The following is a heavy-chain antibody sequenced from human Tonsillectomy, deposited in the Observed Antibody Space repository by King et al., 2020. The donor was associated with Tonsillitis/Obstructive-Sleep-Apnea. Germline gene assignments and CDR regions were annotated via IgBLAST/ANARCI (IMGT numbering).Heavy chain of an antibody. CDR2: INTYNGNT. CDR1: AYTFTIYG. J-gene: IGHJ4*02. Sequence: QLVQSGAEVKKPGASVKVSCKASAYTFTIYGISWVRQAPGQGLEWMGWINTYNGNTNYAQKFQGRVTMTMDTSTSTAYMELRSLRSDDTAVYYCARGPSSGSYLGHYSFDFWGQGTLVTVSS. V-gene: IGHV1-18*01. D-gene: IGHD1-26*01. CDR3: ARGPSSGSYLGHYSFDF.